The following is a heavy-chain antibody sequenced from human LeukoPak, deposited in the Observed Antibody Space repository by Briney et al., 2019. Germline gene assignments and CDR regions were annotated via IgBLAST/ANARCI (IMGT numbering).Heavy chain of an antibody. CDR2: ISGSGGST. CDR3: AKGAARYYYDSSGYFDY. Sequence: PGGSLRLSCAASGFTFSSYAMSWVRQAPGKGLEWVSAISGSGGSTYYADSVKGRFTISRDNSKNTLYLQMNSLRAEDTAVYYCAKGAARYYYDSSGYFDYWGQGTLVTVSS. CDR1: GFTFSSYA. V-gene: IGHV3-23*01. J-gene: IGHJ4*02. D-gene: IGHD3-22*01.